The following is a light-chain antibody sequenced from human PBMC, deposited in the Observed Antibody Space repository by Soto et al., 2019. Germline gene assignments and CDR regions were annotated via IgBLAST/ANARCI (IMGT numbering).Light chain of an antibody. CDR3: SSFTTSTTLV. CDR1: NSDVGAYNY. Sequence: QSALTQPASVSGSPGQSITISCAGSNSDVGAYNYVSWYQQHPGKAPKLIIFDVSNRPSGVSDRFSASKSGNTASLTISGLQDEDEDDYYCSSFTTSTTLVFGGGTKLTVL. V-gene: IGLV2-14*03. CDR2: DVS. J-gene: IGLJ3*02.